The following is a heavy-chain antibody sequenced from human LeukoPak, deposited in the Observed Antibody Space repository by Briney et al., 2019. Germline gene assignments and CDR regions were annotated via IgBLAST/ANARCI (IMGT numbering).Heavy chain of an antibody. CDR3: ARAPEYYYDSSGYYEFDY. D-gene: IGHD3-22*01. Sequence: PGGSLRLSCAASGFTFSSYSMNWVRQAPGKGLEWVSSISSSSSYIYYADSVKGRFTISGDNAKNSLYMQMNSLRAEDTAVYYCARAPEYYYDSSGYYEFDYWGQGTLVTVSS. V-gene: IGHV3-21*01. CDR1: GFTFSSYS. J-gene: IGHJ4*02. CDR2: ISSSSSYI.